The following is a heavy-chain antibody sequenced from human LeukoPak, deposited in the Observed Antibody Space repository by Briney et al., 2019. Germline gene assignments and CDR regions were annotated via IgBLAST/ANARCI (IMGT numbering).Heavy chain of an antibody. CDR3: ARGIAVAYFDY. D-gene: IGHD6-19*01. CDR2: INTGNGYT. J-gene: IGHJ4*02. CDR1: GYTFTTYA. V-gene: IGHV1-3*04. Sequence: ASVKVSCKASGYTFTTYAMHWVRQAPGQRLEWMGWINTGNGYTKYSRNFQGRVTITRDTSASTAYMELSSLKSEDTAVYYCARGIAVAYFDYWGQGTLVTVSS.